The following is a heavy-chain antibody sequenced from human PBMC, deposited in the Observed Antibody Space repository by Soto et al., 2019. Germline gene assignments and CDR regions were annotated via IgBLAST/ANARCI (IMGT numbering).Heavy chain of an antibody. Sequence: SVKVSCKASGFTFTSSAVQWVRQARGQRLEWIGWIVVGSGNTNYAQKFQERVTITRDMSTSTAYMELSSLRSEDTAVYYCAADSVAGQAVVGSYYYYGMDVWGQGTTVTVSS. J-gene: IGHJ6*02. D-gene: IGHD6-19*01. CDR3: AADSVAGQAVVGSYYYYGMDV. CDR2: IVVGSGNT. V-gene: IGHV1-58*01. CDR1: GFTFTSSA.